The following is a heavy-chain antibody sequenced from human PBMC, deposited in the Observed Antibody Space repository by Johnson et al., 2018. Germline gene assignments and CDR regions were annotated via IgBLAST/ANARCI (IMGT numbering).Heavy chain of an antibody. CDR3: AKDGLRSSGYYHYAFDL. V-gene: IGHV3-43*01. CDR2: ISWDGGST. Sequence: VQLVQSGGGVVQPGRSLRLSCAASGFTFSSYGMHWVRQAPGKGLEWVSLISWDGGSTYYADSVKGRFTISRDNSKNSLYLQMNSLGPEDTALYYCAKDGLRSSGYYHYAFDLWGQGTMVTVSS. D-gene: IGHD3-22*01. CDR1: GFTFSSYG. J-gene: IGHJ3*01.